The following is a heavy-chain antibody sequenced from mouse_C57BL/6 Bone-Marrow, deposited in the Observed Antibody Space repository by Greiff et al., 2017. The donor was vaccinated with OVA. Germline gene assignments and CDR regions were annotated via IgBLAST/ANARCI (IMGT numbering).Heavy chain of an antibody. CDR1: GFTFSSYA. CDR2: ISDGGSYY. D-gene: IGHD1-1*01. Sequence: EVKLMESGGGLVKPGGSLKLSCAASGFTFSSYAMSWVRQTPEKRLEWVATISDGGSYYYYPDNVKGRFTISRDNAKKNLYLQMSHLKSEDTAMYYCARDEFITTVVASRFAYWGQGTLVTVSA. CDR3: ARDEFITTVVASRFAY. V-gene: IGHV5-4*01. J-gene: IGHJ3*01.